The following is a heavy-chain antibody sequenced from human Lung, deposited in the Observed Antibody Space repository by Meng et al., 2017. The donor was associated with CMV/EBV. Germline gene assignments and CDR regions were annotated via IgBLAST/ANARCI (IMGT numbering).Heavy chain of an antibody. Sequence: GGSLRLXXAASGFTFDDYSMHWVRQAPGKGLEWVSGINWNSVRIDYVDSVKGRFTISRDNAKKSLYLQINSPRPEDTAFYYCAKGGPDYNGWHYFDFWGQGAXVTVSS. D-gene: IGHD3-10*01. J-gene: IGHJ4*02. CDR1: GFTFDDYS. CDR3: AKGGPDYNGWHYFDF. V-gene: IGHV3-9*01. CDR2: INWNSVRI.